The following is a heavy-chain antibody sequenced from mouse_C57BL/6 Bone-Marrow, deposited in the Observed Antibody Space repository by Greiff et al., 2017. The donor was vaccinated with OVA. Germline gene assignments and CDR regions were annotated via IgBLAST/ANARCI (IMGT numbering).Heavy chain of an antibody. CDR2: ISDGGSYT. CDR3: ASFITTADY. Sequence: EVKLMESGGGLVKPGGSLKLSCAASGFTFSSYAMSWVRQTPEKRLEWVATISDGGSYTYYPDNVKGRFTISRDNAKNNLYLQMSHLKSEDTAMYYCASFITTADYWGQGTTLTVSS. V-gene: IGHV5-4*03. CDR1: GFTFSSYA. D-gene: IGHD1-1*01. J-gene: IGHJ2*01.